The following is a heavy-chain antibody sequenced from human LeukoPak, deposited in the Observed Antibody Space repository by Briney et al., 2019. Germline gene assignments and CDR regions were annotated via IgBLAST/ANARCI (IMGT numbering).Heavy chain of an antibody. Sequence: KPSETLSLTCAVYGGSFSGYYWSWIRQPPGKGLEWIGEINHSGSTNYNPSLKSRVTISVDTSKNQFSLKLSSVTAADTAVYYCARLASYSSSSARYYYYGMDVWGQGTTVTVSS. CDR1: GGSFSGYY. V-gene: IGHV4-34*01. CDR3: ARLASYSSSSARYYYYGMDV. D-gene: IGHD6-6*01. J-gene: IGHJ6*02. CDR2: INHSGST.